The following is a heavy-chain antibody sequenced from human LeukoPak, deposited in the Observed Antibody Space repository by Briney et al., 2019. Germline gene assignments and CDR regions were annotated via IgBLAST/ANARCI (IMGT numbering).Heavy chain of an antibody. CDR1: GFTFSNFW. Sequence: GRSLRLSCAASGFTFSNFWMHWVRQVPGKGLLWVSRINGDGSSTSYADPVKGRFTISRDNAKNTLYLQMNSLRVEDTAVYYCARGSDIAAAVKIYGSEFWGQGTLVTVSS. J-gene: IGHJ4*02. D-gene: IGHD6-13*01. CDR2: INGDGSST. CDR3: ARGSDIAAAVKIYGSEF. V-gene: IGHV3-74*01.